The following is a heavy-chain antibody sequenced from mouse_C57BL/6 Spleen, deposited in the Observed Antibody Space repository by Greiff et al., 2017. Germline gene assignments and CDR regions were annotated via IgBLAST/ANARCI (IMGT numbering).Heavy chain of an antibody. CDR2: IRSKSNNYAT. J-gene: IGHJ2*01. CDR3: VSSGIYFDY. CDR1: GFSFNTYA. D-gene: IGHD1-3*01. V-gene: IGHV10-1*01. Sequence: EVQRVESGGGLVQPKGSLKLSCAASGFSFNTYAMNWVRQAPGKGLEWVARIRSKSNNYATYYADSVKDRFTISRDDSESMLYLQMNNLKTEDTAMYYCVSSGIYFDYWGQGTTLTVSS.